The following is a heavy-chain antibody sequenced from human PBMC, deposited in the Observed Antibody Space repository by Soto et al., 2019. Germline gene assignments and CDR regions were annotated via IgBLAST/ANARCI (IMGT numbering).Heavy chain of an antibody. Sequence: ASVKVSCKASGGTFSSYAISWVRHAPGQGLEWMGGIIPIFGTANYAQKFQGRVTITADKSTSTAYMELSSLRSEDTALYYCAATTIFGVVIISGYYGMDVWGQGSTVTVSS. D-gene: IGHD3-3*01. V-gene: IGHV1-69*06. CDR2: IIPIFGTA. CDR1: GGTFSSYA. CDR3: AATTIFGVVIISGYYGMDV. J-gene: IGHJ6*02.